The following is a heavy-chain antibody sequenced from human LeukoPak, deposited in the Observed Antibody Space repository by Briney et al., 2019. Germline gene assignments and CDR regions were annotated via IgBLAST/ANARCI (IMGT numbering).Heavy chain of an antibody. V-gene: IGHV4-59*01. Sequence: PSETLSLTCTVSGGSISSYYWSWIRQPPGKGLEWIGYIYYSGSTNYNPSLKSRVTISVDTSKNQFSLKLSSVTAADTAVYYCATVCGDSTRDYYYMDVWGKGTTVTVSS. J-gene: IGHJ6*03. CDR2: IYYSGST. CDR3: ATVCGDSTRDYYYMDV. D-gene: IGHD4-17*01. CDR1: GGSISSYY.